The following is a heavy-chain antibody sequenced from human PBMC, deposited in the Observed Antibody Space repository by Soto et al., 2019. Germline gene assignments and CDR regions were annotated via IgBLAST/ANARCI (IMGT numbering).Heavy chain of an antibody. V-gene: IGHV3-53*01. Sequence: PGGSLRLSCAASGFTVSGNYMSWVRQAPGKGLEWVSVIYSGGSTYYADSVKGRFTISRDNSKNTLYLQMNSLRAEDTAVYYCARMVPGIAVAGPFDYWGQGTLVTVSS. CDR1: GFTVSGNY. CDR2: IYSGGST. D-gene: IGHD6-19*01. J-gene: IGHJ4*02. CDR3: ARMVPGIAVAGPFDY.